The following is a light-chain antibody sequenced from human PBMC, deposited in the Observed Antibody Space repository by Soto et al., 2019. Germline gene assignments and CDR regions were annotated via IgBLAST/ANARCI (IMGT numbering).Light chain of an antibody. CDR2: AXS. CDR1: QRISRY. J-gene: IGKJ4*02. V-gene: IGKV1-39*01. CDR3: QQSYNTTRT. Sequence: DIHLTQSPSTVTASLGDRVTMTXRARQRISRYLNWYQQKPGXAPKXXXDAXSSFQMGCPSSLSGSGSGTDFTRTISSRQPDDCVIYYCQQSYNTTRTFGGGTKVDIK.